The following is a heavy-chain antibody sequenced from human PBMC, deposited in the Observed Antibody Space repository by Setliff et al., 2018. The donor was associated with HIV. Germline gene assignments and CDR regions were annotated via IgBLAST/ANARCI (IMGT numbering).Heavy chain of an antibody. CDR1: YSSLTSNNFY. CDR3: AWGNYYNMWADPFDY. Sequence: SETLSLTCSVSYSSLTSNNFYWGWIRQPPGRGLEWIGNIYYTGTTYYNSSLKSRVRISVDTSTNQFSLNVTSVTAADTAVYYCAWGNYYNMWADPFDYWGQGTLVTVSS. D-gene: IGHD3-10*01. V-gene: IGHV4-39*07. CDR2: IYYTGTT. J-gene: IGHJ4*02.